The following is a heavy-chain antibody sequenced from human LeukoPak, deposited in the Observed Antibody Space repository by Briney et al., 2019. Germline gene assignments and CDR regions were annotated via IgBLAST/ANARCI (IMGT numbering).Heavy chain of an antibody. Sequence: PGGSLRLSCAASGFIFSNYWMSWVRQAPGKGLEWVANIKQDGSEKYYVDSVKGRFTISRDNAKNSLYLQMNSLRAEDTAVYYCARQGWDIVVVVAAIDYWGQGTLVTVSS. CDR1: GFIFSNYW. D-gene: IGHD2-15*01. J-gene: IGHJ4*02. CDR3: ARQGWDIVVVVAAIDY. CDR2: IKQDGSEK. V-gene: IGHV3-7*01.